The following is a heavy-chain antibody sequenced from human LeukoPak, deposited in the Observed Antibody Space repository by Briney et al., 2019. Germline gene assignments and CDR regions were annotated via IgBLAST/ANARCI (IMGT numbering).Heavy chain of an antibody. D-gene: IGHD3-16*02. J-gene: IGHJ4*02. Sequence: SETLSLTCTVSGGSISSYYRSWIRQPPGKGLEWIGYIYTSGSTNYNPSLKSRVTISVDTSKNQFSLKLSSVTAADTAVYYCARHGALDYVWGSYRYLFDYWGQGTLVTVSS. CDR3: ARHGALDYVWGSYRYLFDY. V-gene: IGHV4-4*09. CDR1: GGSISSYY. CDR2: IYTSGST.